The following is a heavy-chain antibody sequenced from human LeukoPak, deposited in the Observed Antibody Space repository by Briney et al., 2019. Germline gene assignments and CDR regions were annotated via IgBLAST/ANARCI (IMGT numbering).Heavy chain of an antibody. CDR1: GYPFTAYY. J-gene: IGHJ4*02. Sequence: ASVKVSCKASGYPFTAYYMHWARQAPGQGLEWMGWINPATGETKYAQNFQDRVTMTTDTSITRVYMELRRLTSDDTVVYYCAKRGAGPSIAVFDYWGQGTLVTVSS. D-gene: IGHD6-19*01. V-gene: IGHV1-2*02. CDR3: AKRGAGPSIAVFDY. CDR2: INPATGET.